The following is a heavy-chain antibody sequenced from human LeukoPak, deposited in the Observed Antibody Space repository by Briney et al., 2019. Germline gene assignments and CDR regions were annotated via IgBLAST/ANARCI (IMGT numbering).Heavy chain of an antibody. Sequence: ASVKVSCKASGYTFTSYYMHWVRQAPGQGLEWMGIINPSGGSTSYAQKFQGGVTMTRDTSTSTVYMELSSLRSEDTTVYYCARDLFAYCGGDCYSPFDYWGQGTLVTVSS. D-gene: IGHD2-21*01. CDR1: GYTFTSYY. J-gene: IGHJ4*02. V-gene: IGHV1-46*03. CDR2: INPSGGST. CDR3: ARDLFAYCGGDCYSPFDY.